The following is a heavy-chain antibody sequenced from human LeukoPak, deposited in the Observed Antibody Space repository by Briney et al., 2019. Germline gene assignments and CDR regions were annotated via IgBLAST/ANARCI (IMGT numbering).Heavy chain of an antibody. J-gene: IGHJ6*02. Sequence: SVKVSCKASGGTFSSYAISWVRQAPGQGLEWMGRIIPILGIANYAQKFQGRVTITADKSTSTAYMELSSLRSEDTAVYYCARGRSDCSGGSCYSVDYGMDVWGQGTTVTVSS. V-gene: IGHV1-69*04. D-gene: IGHD2-15*01. CDR3: ARGRSDCSGGSCYSVDYGMDV. CDR1: GGTFSSYA. CDR2: IIPILGIA.